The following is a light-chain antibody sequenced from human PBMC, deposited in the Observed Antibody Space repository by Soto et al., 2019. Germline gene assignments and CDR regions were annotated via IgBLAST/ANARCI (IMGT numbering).Light chain of an antibody. CDR3: QVWDSATDHVV. CDR1: NFGGES. Sequence: SYELTQPPSVSVAPGETARITCGGTNFGGESVHWYQQKSGQAPVLVISYENDRPSGIPERFSGSKSGNTATLTISRVEVEDEADYYCQVWDSATDHVVFARGTKLTVL. CDR2: YEN. V-gene: IGLV3-21*04. J-gene: IGLJ2*01.